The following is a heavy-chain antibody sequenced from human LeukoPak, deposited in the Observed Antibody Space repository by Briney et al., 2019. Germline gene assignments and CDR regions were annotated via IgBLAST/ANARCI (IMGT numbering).Heavy chain of an antibody. CDR3: VRDRHDSLDS. D-gene: IGHD3-22*01. CDR1: GGSITSYY. Sequence: PETLSLTCTVSGGSITSYYWSWIRQPAGKGLEWIGRIYSSGSTNYNPALESRVTLSIDTSKNQFSLKLSSMTAADTAVYCCVRDRHDSLDSWGQGALVTVSS. CDR2: IYSSGST. V-gene: IGHV4-4*07. J-gene: IGHJ4*02.